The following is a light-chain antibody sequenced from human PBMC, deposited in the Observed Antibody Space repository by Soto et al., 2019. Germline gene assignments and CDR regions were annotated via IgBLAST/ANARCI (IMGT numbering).Light chain of an antibody. V-gene: IGKV1-5*01. J-gene: IGKJ1*01. CDR3: QQYATYSPEWT. CDR2: GAS. CDR1: QSIGTW. Sequence: DIQMTQSPSTLSASVGDSVTVTCRASQSIGTWLAWYQQKPGTAPKLLIDGASSLETGVSSRFSGSGSGTKFTLPITSLHPDDFATYYCQQYATYSPEWTFGQGTKVEIK.